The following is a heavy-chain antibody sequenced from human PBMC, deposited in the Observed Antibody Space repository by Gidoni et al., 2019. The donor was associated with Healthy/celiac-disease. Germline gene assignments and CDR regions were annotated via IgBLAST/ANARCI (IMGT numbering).Heavy chain of an antibody. CDR3: ARDPEMATTRVDYDYGMDV. D-gene: IGHD1-1*01. CDR2: ISSSSSYI. Sequence: EVQLVESGGGLVKPGGSLRLSCAASGFTFSSYSMNWVRQAPGKGLEWVSSISSSSSYIYYADSVKGRFTISRDNAKNSLYLQMNSLRAEDTAVYYCARDPEMATTRVDYDYGMDVWGQGTTVTVSS. J-gene: IGHJ6*02. V-gene: IGHV3-21*01. CDR1: GFTFSSYS.